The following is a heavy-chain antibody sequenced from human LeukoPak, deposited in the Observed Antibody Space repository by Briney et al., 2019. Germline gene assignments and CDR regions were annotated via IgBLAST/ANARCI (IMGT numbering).Heavy chain of an antibody. CDR3: AKVWDDSSGYLQYYFDY. J-gene: IGHJ4*02. CDR1: GFTFSSYG. CDR2: IRYDGSNK. Sequence: GGSLRLSCAASGFTFSSYGMHWVRQAPGKGLEWVAFIRYDGSNKYYADSVKGRFTISRDNSKNTLYLQMNSLRAEDTAVYYCAKVWDDSSGYLQYYFDYWGQGTLVTVYS. D-gene: IGHD3-22*01. V-gene: IGHV3-30*02.